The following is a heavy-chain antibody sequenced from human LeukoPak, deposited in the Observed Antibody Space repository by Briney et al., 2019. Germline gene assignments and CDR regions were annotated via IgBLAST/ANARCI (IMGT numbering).Heavy chain of an antibody. CDR3: ARVTRGYHYMDV. D-gene: IGHD3-10*01. CDR1: GFTFSSYS. Sequence: PGGSLRLSCAASGFTFSSYSMNWVRQAPGKGLEWVSYISSSSSTIYYADSVKGRFTISRDNAKNSLYLQMNSLRAEDTAVYYCARVTRGYHYMDVWGKGTTVTVSS. V-gene: IGHV3-48*01. J-gene: IGHJ6*03. CDR2: ISSSSSTI.